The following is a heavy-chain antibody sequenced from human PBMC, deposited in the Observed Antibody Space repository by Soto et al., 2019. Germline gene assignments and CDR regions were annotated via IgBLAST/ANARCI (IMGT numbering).Heavy chain of an antibody. CDR1: GFSFSSYW. Sequence: EVQLVESGGGLVRPGGSLRLSCAASGFSFSSYWMHWVRQVPGKVLVWVARMNEDGGTTDYADSVKGRFTISRDNAKNPLYLPMNSLGVEDTAFYYCACDLSGRADVWGQGTTVTVSS. J-gene: IGHJ6*02. CDR2: MNEDGGTT. D-gene: IGHD2-21*01. CDR3: ACDLSGRADV. V-gene: IGHV3-74*02.